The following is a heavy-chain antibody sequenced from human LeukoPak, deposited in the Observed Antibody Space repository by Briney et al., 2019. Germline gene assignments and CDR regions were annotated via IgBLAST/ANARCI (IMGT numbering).Heavy chain of an antibody. D-gene: IGHD6-19*01. CDR1: GYTFTSYG. CDR3: ARDLKRGYSSGRYSWGTGSSNDY. Sequence: ASVKVSCKASGYTFTSYGISWVRQAPGQGLEWMGWISVYNGNTNYAQQKLQGRVTITTDTSTSTAYMELRSLRSDDTAVYYCARDLKRGYSSGRYSWGTGSSNDYWGQGTLVTVSS. J-gene: IGHJ4*02. CDR2: ISVYNGNT. V-gene: IGHV1-18*01.